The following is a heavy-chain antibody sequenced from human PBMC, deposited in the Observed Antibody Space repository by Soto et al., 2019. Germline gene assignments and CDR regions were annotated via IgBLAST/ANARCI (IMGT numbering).Heavy chain of an antibody. J-gene: IGHJ6*02. Sequence: QVQLVQSGAEVKKPGSSVKVSCKASGGTFSSYAISWVRQAPGQGLEWMGGIIPIFGTANYAQKFQGRVTITADESTSTAYMELRSLRSEDTAVYYCARDELGYYYDSSGLYGMDVWGQGTTVTVSS. CDR1: GGTFSSYA. CDR3: ARDELGYYYDSSGLYGMDV. D-gene: IGHD3-22*01. CDR2: IIPIFGTA. V-gene: IGHV1-69*01.